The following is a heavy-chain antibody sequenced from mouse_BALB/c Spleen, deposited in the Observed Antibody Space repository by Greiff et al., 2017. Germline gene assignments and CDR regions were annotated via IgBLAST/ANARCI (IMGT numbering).Heavy chain of an antibody. CDR3: TREYYGSSFDY. CDR2: ISSGGSYT. D-gene: IGHD1-1*01. V-gene: IGHV5-6-4*01. CDR1: GFTFSSYT. Sequence: EVQGVESGGGLVKPGGSLKLSCAASGFTFSSYTMSWVRQTPEKRLEWVATISSGGSYTYYPDSVKGRFTISRDNAKNTLYLQMSSLKSEDTAMYYCTREYYGSSFDYWGQGTTLTVSS. J-gene: IGHJ2*01.